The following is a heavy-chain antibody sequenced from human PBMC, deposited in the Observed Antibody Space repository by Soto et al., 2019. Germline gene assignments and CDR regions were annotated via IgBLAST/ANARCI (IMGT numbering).Heavy chain of an antibody. V-gene: IGHV3-30-3*01. J-gene: IGHJ5*02. D-gene: IGHD6-13*01. CDR1: GFTFSSYA. CDR3: ARDGVMKQQLVFWFDP. CDR2: ISYDGSNK. Sequence: QVQLVESGGGVVQPGRSLRLSCAASGFTFSSYAMHWVRQAPGKGLEWVAVISYDGSNKYYADSVKGRFTISRDNSKNSLYLQMNSLSAEDTAVYYCARDGVMKQQLVFWFDPWGQGTLVTVSS.